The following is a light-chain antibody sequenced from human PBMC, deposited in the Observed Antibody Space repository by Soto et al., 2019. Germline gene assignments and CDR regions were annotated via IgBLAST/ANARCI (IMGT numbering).Light chain of an antibody. CDR2: GAS. Sequence: DIQMTQSPSTLSASVGDRVTITCRASQSISSWLAWYQQKPGKAPKLLIYGASSLQSGVPSRFSGGGSGTEFILTITGLQTEDFATYFCQEADGFPWRFGHGTKVDIK. CDR3: QEADGFPWR. J-gene: IGKJ1*01. V-gene: IGKV1-12*02. CDR1: QSISSW.